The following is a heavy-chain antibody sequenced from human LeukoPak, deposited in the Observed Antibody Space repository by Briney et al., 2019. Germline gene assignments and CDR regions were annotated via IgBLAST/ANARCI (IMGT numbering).Heavy chain of an antibody. Sequence: PGGSLSLSCAASGFTFSSYSMNWVRQAPGKGLEWVSYISSSSSTIYYADSVKGRFTISRDNAKNSLYLQMNSLRAEDTAVYYCARNFGLWFGELVYYFDYWGQGTLVTVSS. CDR2: ISSSSSTI. V-gene: IGHV3-48*01. J-gene: IGHJ4*02. CDR1: GFTFSSYS. D-gene: IGHD3-10*01. CDR3: ARNFGLWFGELVYYFDY.